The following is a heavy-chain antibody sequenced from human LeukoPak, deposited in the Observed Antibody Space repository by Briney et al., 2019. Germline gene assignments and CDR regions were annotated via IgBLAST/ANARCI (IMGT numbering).Heavy chain of an antibody. D-gene: IGHD6-13*01. J-gene: IGHJ4*02. CDR1: GFTFSSYA. V-gene: IGHV3-23*01. CDR2: ISGSGGST. CDR3: AKRSSYSSSWIDY. Sequence: QAVGSLRLSCAASGFTFSSYAMSWVRQAPGKGLEWVSGISGSGGSTYYADSVKGRFTISRDSSKNTLYLQMNSLRAEDTAVYYCAKRSSYSSSWIDYWGQGTLVTVSS.